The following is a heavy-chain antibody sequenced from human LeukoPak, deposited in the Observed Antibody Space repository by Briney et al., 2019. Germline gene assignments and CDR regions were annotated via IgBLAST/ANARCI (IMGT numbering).Heavy chain of an antibody. D-gene: IGHD5-12*01. J-gene: IGHJ4*02. CDR2: IYSGGST. CDR3: ASGEMATIADYFDY. V-gene: IGHV3-66*01. Sequence: GGSLRLSCAASGFTVSSNYMSWVRQAPGKGLEWVSVIYSGGSTYYADSAKGRFTISRDNSKNTLYLQMNSLRAEDTAVYYCASGEMATIADYFDYWGQGTLVTVSS. CDR1: GFTVSSNY.